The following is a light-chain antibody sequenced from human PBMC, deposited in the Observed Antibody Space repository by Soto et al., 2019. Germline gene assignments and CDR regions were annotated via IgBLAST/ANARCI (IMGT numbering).Light chain of an antibody. V-gene: IGKV3-15*01. Sequence: EIVMTQSPATLSVSPGERATLSCRASQSISSKLAWYQQKGGQAPRLLIYDASTRATGIPARFSGSGSGTEFTLTITSLQSEDFAVYYCQQNNNWPRTFGQGTKVEIK. J-gene: IGKJ1*01. CDR3: QQNNNWPRT. CDR2: DAS. CDR1: QSISSK.